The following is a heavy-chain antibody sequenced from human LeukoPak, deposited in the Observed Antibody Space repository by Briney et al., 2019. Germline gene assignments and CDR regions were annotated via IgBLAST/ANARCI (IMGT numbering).Heavy chain of an antibody. CDR2: IYTSGSA. Sequence: SETLSLTCTVSGGSISSGSYYWSWIRQPAGKGLEWIGRIYTSGSAYYNPSLNSRVTISLDTSKNQFSLKLSSVTAADTAIYYCARGYSIDYWGQGTLVTVSS. V-gene: IGHV4-61*02. J-gene: IGHJ4*02. CDR3: ARGYSIDY. CDR1: GGSISSGSYY. D-gene: IGHD1-26*01.